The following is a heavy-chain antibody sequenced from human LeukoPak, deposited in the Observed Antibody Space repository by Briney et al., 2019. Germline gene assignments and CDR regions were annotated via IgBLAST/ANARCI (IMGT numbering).Heavy chain of an antibody. Sequence: GRSLRLSCAASGFTFSSYAMHWVRQAPGKGLEWVAVISYDGSNKYYADSVKGRFTISRDNSKNTLYLQMNSLRAEDTAVYYCAKDRENNGWYFDLWGRGTLVTVSS. V-gene: IGHV3-30-3*01. D-gene: IGHD1/OR15-1a*01. CDR2: ISYDGSNK. CDR1: GFTFSSYA. CDR3: AKDRENNGWYFDL. J-gene: IGHJ2*01.